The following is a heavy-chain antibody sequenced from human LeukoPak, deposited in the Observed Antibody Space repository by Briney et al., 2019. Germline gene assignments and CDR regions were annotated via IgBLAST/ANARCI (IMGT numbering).Heavy chain of an antibody. CDR3: ARRSTRYYDSSGYSFDY. D-gene: IGHD3-22*01. CDR1: GGSFSGYY. V-gene: IGHV4-34*01. Sequence: SETLSLTCAVYGGSFSGYYWSWIRQPPGKGLEWIGEINHSGSTNYNPSLKSRVTISVDTSKNQFSLKLSSVTAADTAVYYCARRSTRYYDSSGYSFDYWGQGTLVTVSS. J-gene: IGHJ4*02. CDR2: INHSGST.